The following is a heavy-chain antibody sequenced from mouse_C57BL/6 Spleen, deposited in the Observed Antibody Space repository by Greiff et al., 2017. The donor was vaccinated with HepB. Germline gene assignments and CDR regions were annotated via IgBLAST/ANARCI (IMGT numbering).Heavy chain of an antibody. D-gene: IGHD1-1*01. J-gene: IGHJ4*01. Sequence: VQLQQSGPELVKPGASVKISCKASGYSFTDYNMNWVKQSNGKSLEWIGVINPNYGTTSYNQKFKGKATLTVDQSSSTAYMQLNSLTSEDSAVYYCAREGYYYGSSFEGFYAMDYWGQGTSVTVSS. CDR3: AREGYYYGSSFEGFYAMDY. V-gene: IGHV1-39*01. CDR1: GYSFTDYN. CDR2: INPNYGTT.